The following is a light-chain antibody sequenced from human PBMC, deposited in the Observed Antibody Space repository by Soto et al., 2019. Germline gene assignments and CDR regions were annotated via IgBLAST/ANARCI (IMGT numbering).Light chain of an antibody. J-gene: IGLJ3*02. CDR3: GTWDSSLSAWV. CDR2: DNN. V-gene: IGLV1-51*01. Sequence: QSVLTQPPSVSAAPGQKVTISCSGSTSNIENNFVSWYQQLPGTAPKLLIYDNNNRPSGIPDRFSGSKSGTSTTLGITGLQTGDEADFYCGTWDSSLSAWVFGGGTKVTVL. CDR1: TSNIENNF.